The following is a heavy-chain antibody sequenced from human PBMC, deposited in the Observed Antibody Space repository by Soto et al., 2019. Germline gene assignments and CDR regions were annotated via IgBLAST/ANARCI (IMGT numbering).Heavy chain of an antibody. CDR1: GYTFTSYG. J-gene: IGHJ5*02. D-gene: IGHD2-15*01. Sequence: ASVKVSCKASGYTFTSYGISWVRQAPGQGLEWMGWISAYNGNTNYAQKLQGRVTMTTDTSTSTAYLGLRSLGSDDTAVYYCARWRPRRYCSGGSCYSVQENWFDPWGQGTLVTVSS. V-gene: IGHV1-18*01. CDR3: ARWRPRRYCSGGSCYSVQENWFDP. CDR2: ISAYNGNT.